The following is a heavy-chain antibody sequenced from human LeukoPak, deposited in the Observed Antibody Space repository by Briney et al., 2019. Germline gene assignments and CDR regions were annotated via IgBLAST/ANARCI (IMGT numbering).Heavy chain of an antibody. CDR3: ARVGWGLPAVVFDY. D-gene: IGHD2-2*01. CDR2: IMHNTYAT. J-gene: IGHJ4*02. CDR1: GFTFSRDW. Sequence: PGGSLRLSCAASGFTFSRDWMSWVRQAPGKGLEWVVNIMHNTYATYYVYSVQSPFPISSHNAKKSLYLPINSLRAEHTAVYYCARVGWGLPAVVFDYWGQGTLVTVSS. V-gene: IGHV3-7*01.